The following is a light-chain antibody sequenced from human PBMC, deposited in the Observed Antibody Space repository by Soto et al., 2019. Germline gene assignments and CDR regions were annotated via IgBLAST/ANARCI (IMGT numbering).Light chain of an antibody. J-gene: IGKJ1*01. Sequence: DIQMTQSPSTLSASVGDRVTITCRAIQSISSWLAWYQQKPGKAPKLLIYKASSLESWVPSRFSCSGSGTEFTLTISSLQPDDFANYYCQQYNSYPWTFGQGTKVEIK. CDR1: QSISSW. CDR2: KAS. V-gene: IGKV1-5*03. CDR3: QQYNSYPWT.